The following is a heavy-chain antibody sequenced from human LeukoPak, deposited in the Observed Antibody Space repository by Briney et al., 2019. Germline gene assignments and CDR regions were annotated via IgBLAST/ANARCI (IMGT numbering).Heavy chain of an antibody. CDR1: GYSISSGDYY. D-gene: IGHD2-2*01. Sequence: SQTLSLTCNVSGYSISSGDYYWTWIRQPAGKGLEWIGRVDLGGPTIYNPSLISRVTVSVDPSKNQFSLSLTSVTAADTATYYCAREGAYCSGTDCFATTVDAWGPGALVTVSS. CDR2: VDLGGPT. J-gene: IGHJ5*02. CDR3: AREGAYCSGTDCFATTVDA. V-gene: IGHV4-61*02.